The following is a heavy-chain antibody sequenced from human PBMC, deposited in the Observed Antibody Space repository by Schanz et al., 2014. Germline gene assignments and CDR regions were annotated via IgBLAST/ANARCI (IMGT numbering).Heavy chain of an antibody. CDR1: GFTFSAYG. J-gene: IGHJ3*02. Sequence: QVQLVESGGGVVQPGRSLRLSCAASGFTFSAYGMHWDRQAPGKGLEWVAVIWFDGNNKFYADSVKGRFTISRDNSKNTLYLQMSSLRAEDTALYYCAKDPHRDYGGKPQTFDIWGQGTMVTVSS. CDR2: IWFDGNNK. V-gene: IGHV3-33*06. CDR3: AKDPHRDYGGKPQTFDI. D-gene: IGHD4-17*01.